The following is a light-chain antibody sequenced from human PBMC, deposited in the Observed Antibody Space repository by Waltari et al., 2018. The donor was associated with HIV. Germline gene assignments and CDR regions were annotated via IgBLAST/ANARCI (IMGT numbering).Light chain of an antibody. CDR3: SSYTTRSTWV. CDR1: SSAFSRYDP. J-gene: IGLJ2*01. Sequence: QSALTQPPSVSGSPGQSVTISCPETSSAFSRYDPFSWYQQSPGTAPKLMIYEVSNRPSGVPDRFSGSKSGNTASLTISRLQPEDEADYYCSSYTTRSTWVFGGGTKVTVL. V-gene: IGLV2-18*02. CDR2: EVS.